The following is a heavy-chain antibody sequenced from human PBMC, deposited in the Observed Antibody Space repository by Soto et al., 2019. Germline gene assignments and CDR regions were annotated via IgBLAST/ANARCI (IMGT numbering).Heavy chain of an antibody. CDR3: AREGGNLNGFDP. V-gene: IGHV3-48*02. D-gene: IGHD1-26*01. CDR2: ISSSSSTI. Sequence: ETLSLTCAVSGGSISRSNWWSWVRQAPGKGLEWVSYISSSSSTIYYADSVKGRFTISRDNAKNSLYLQMNSLRDEDTAVYYCAREGGNLNGFDPWGQGTLVAVSS. CDR1: GGSISRSN. J-gene: IGHJ5*02.